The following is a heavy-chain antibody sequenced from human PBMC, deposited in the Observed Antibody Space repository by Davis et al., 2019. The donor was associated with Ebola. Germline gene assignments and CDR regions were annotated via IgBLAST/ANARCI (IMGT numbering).Heavy chain of an antibody. CDR2: IIPIFDTP. Sequence: SVKVSCKASGGTFSSYAISWVRQAPGQGLEWMGGIIPIFDTPNYAQKFQGRVTITADKSTSTAYLELSSLRSEDTAVYYCATASSDYHYYYAMDVWGQGTTVTVSS. J-gene: IGHJ6*02. D-gene: IGHD3-22*01. CDR3: ATASSDYHYYYAMDV. CDR1: GGTFSSYA. V-gene: IGHV1-69*06.